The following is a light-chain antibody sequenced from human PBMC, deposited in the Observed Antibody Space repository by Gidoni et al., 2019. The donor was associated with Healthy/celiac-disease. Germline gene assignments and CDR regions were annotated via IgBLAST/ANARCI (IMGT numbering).Light chain of an antibody. Sequence: QMTQSPSSLSASVGDRVTITCRASQSISSYLNWYQQKPGKAPKLLIYAASSLQSGVPSRFSGSGSGTDFTLTISSLQPEDFATYYCQQSYSTPRSFGQGTKLEIK. V-gene: IGKV1-39*01. CDR1: QSISSY. J-gene: IGKJ2*04. CDR3: QQSYSTPRS. CDR2: AAS.